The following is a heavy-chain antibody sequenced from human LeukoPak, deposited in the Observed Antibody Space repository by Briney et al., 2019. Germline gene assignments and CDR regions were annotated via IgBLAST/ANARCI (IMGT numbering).Heavy chain of an antibody. Sequence: GGSLRLSCAAFGFTFSSYAMSWVRQAPGKGLEWVSAISGSGGSTYYADSVKGRFTISRDNSKNTLYLQMNSLRAEDTAVYYCAKDSSGYDFPSSPDYWGQGTLVTVSS. CDR1: GFTFSSYA. V-gene: IGHV3-23*01. CDR2: ISGSGGST. CDR3: AKDSSGYDFPSSPDY. J-gene: IGHJ4*02. D-gene: IGHD5-12*01.